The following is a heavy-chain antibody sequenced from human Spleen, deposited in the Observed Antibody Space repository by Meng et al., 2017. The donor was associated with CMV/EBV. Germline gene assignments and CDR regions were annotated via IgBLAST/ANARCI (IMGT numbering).Heavy chain of an antibody. J-gene: IGHJ5*02. CDR1: FTNYW. D-gene: IGHD2-2*01. CDR3: AREAGVYCSSSSCWLGFDP. Sequence: FTNYWIGWVRQMPGKGLEWMRIIYPDDSDTRYSPSFQGQVSISADKSISTAYLQWSSLKASDTAIYYCAREAGVYCSSSSCWLGFDPWGQGTLVTVSS. V-gene: IGHV5-51*01. CDR2: IYPDDSDT.